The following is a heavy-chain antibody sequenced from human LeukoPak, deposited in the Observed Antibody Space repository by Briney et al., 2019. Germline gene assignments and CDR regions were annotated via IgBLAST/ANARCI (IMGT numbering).Heavy chain of an antibody. J-gene: IGHJ4*02. CDR2: TYYRSKWYN. Sequence: SRTLSLTCAISGDSVSSNSAAWNWIRQSPSRGLEWLGRTYYRSKWYNDYAVSVKSRITINPDTSKNQFSLQLNSVTPEDTAVYYCARGFDWLSYKIFDYWGQGTLVTVSS. D-gene: IGHD3-9*01. CDR1: GDSVSSNSAA. CDR3: ARGFDWLSYKIFDY. V-gene: IGHV6-1*01.